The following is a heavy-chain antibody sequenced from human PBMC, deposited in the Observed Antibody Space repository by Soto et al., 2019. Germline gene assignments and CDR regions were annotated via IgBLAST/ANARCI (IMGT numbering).Heavy chain of an antibody. CDR1: GGTFSSYA. V-gene: IGHV1-69*01. Sequence: QVQLVQSGAEVKKPGSSVKVSCKASGGTFSSYAISWVRQAPGQGLEWMGGIIPIFGTANYSQKFQGRVTITADESTSTAYMELSSLRSEDTAVYYCARDCTNGVCSTPFDYWGQGTLVTVSS. CDR2: IIPIFGTA. CDR3: ARDCTNGVCSTPFDY. D-gene: IGHD2-8*01. J-gene: IGHJ4*02.